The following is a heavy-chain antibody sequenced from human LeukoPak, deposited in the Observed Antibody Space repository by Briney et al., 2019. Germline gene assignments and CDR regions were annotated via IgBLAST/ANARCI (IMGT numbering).Heavy chain of an antibody. CDR1: GGSFSGYY. CDR2: ISAGGSST. J-gene: IGHJ4*02. Sequence: ETLSLTCAVSGGSFSGYYWSWVRQAPGKGLEWVSTISAGGSSTFYADSVKGRFTISRDNSKNTLYLQMNSLRAEDTAIYYRAKDRCGGASCSFNYWGQGTLVTVSS. D-gene: IGHD2-15*01. V-gene: IGHV3-23*01. CDR3: AKDRCGGASCSFNY.